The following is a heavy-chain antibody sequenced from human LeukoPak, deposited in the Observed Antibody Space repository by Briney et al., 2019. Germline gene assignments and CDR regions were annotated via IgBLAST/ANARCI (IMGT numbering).Heavy chain of an antibody. CDR3: ARDLRTYDILTGYTHIYYMDV. V-gene: IGHV1-69*05. J-gene: IGHJ6*03. Sequence: ASVKVSCKASGGTFSSYAISSVRQAPGQGLEWMGGIIPIFGTANYAQKCQGRVTITTNESTSTAYMELSSLRSENTAVYYCARDLRTYDILTGYTHIYYMDVWGKGTTVTVSS. CDR1: GGTFSSYA. CDR2: IIPIFGTA. D-gene: IGHD3-9*01.